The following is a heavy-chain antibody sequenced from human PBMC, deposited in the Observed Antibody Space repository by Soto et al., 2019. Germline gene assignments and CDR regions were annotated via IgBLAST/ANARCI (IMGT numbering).Heavy chain of an antibody. J-gene: IGHJ5*02. V-gene: IGHV3-48*02. CDR3: ARENFGDYRNWFDP. Sequence: EVQLVESGGGLVQPGGSLRLSCAASGFTFSSYSMNWVRQAPGKGLEWVSYISSSSSTIYYADSVKGRFTISRDNAKNSLYLEMNSLRDADTAVYYCARENFGDYRNWFDPWGQGTLVSVSS. CDR2: ISSSSSTI. CDR1: GFTFSSYS. D-gene: IGHD4-17*01.